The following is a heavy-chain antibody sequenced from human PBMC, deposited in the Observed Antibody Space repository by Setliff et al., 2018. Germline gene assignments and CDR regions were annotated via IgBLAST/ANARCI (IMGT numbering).Heavy chain of an antibody. CDR1: GFNFRTYW. CDR3: ARDYDGRYFDP. Sequence: HPGGSLRLSCAATGFNFRTYWMHWVRQCPGKGPEWVARTNSDGSTASYADSVKGRFTISRDNARNTVYLQMNRLRGEDTAVYFCARDYDGRYFDPWGQGTLVTVSS. D-gene: IGHD6-19*01. J-gene: IGHJ5*02. V-gene: IGHV3-74*01. CDR2: TNSDGSTA.